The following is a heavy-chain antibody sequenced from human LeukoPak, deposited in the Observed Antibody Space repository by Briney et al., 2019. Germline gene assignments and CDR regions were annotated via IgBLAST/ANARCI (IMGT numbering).Heavy chain of an antibody. D-gene: IGHD6-13*01. V-gene: IGHV3-11*01. Sequence: PGGSLRLSCSASGFTFSDYYMSWIRQAPGKGLEWVSYISSSTNSIYHADSVKGRFTISRDNAKNSLYLQMNSLRAEDTAVYYCARDRRAGGYEAFDIWGQGKMVTVSS. CDR1: GFTFSDYY. J-gene: IGHJ3*02. CDR2: ISSSTNSI. CDR3: ARDRRAGGYEAFDI.